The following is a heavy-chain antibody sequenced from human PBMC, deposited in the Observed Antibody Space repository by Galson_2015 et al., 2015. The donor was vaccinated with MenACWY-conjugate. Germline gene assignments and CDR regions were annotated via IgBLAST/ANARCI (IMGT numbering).Heavy chain of an antibody. CDR2: IKSKTDGGTT. CDR1: GFTFSNAW. Sequence: SLRLSCAASGFTFSNAWMSWVRQAPGKGLEWVGRIKSKTDGGTTDYAAPVKGRFTISRDDSKNTLYLQMNSLKTEDTAVYYCTTDQPPYGDYVLSWGQGTLVTVSS. V-gene: IGHV3-15*01. D-gene: IGHD4-17*01. J-gene: IGHJ5*02. CDR3: TTDQPPYGDYVLS.